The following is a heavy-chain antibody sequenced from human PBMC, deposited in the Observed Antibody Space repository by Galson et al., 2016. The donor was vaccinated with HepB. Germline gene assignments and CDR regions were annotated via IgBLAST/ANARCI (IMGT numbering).Heavy chain of an antibody. CDR2: IGYDGSNR. CDR3: ARNHGMVTKYYFDY. J-gene: IGHJ4*02. Sequence: SLRLSCAASGFIFSSYGMHWVRQAPGKGLEWVAAIGYDGSNRYYADSVKGRLTISRDNSKNTLYLQMNNLRVEDTAVYYCARNHGMVTKYYFDYWGQGALVTVSS. D-gene: IGHD3-3*01. CDR1: GFIFSSYG. V-gene: IGHV3-33*01.